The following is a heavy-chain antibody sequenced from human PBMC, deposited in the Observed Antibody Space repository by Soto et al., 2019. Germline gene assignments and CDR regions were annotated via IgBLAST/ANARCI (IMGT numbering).Heavy chain of an antibody. CDR1: GFTFSSYA. CDR3: AKVTRRLKHGDYYYFDY. V-gene: IGHV3-23*01. CDR2: ISGSGGST. J-gene: IGHJ4*02. Sequence: HPGGSLRLSCAASGFTFSSYAMSWVRQAPGKGLEWVSAISGSGGSTYYADSVKGRFTISRDNSKNTLYLQMNSLRAEDTAVYYCAKVTRRLKHGDYYYFDYWGQGTLVTVSS. D-gene: IGHD4-17*01.